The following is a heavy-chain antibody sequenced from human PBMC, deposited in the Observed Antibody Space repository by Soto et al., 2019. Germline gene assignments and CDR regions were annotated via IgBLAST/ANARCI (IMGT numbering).Heavy chain of an antibody. D-gene: IGHD2-15*01. V-gene: IGHV4-38-2*01. J-gene: IGHJ5*02. CDR2: IYHTGTT. CDR1: GDSITSIYH. Sequence: SETLSLTCAVSGDSITSIYHWAWIRQPPGRGLEWVASIYHTGTTYYNPSLKSRFTISRDSARNTLFLQMNYLTGEDTAVYYCARTFVDGMAGFGPWGQGTLVTVSS. CDR3: ARTFVDGMAGFGP.